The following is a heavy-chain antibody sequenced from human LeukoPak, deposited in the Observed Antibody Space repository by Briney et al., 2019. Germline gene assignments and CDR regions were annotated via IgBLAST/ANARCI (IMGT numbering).Heavy chain of an antibody. Sequence: GGSLRLSCAASGFTFSDYYMSWIRQAPGKGLEWVSYISSSGSTIYYADSVKGRFTISRDNAKNSLYLQMNSLRAEDTAVYYCARDSCSGGSGYSGYYYYGMDVWGQGTTVTVSS. CDR1: GFTFSDYY. D-gene: IGHD2-15*01. CDR2: ISSSGSTI. V-gene: IGHV3-11*01. CDR3: ARDSCSGGSGYSGYYYYGMDV. J-gene: IGHJ6*02.